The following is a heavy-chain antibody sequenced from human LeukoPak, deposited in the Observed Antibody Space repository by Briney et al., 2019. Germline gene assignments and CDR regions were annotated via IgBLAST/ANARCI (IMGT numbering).Heavy chain of an antibody. J-gene: IGHJ5*02. CDR1: GYTFTSYG. D-gene: IGHD6-13*01. CDR3: ARAKSSSSWYSIENLFDP. V-gene: IGHV1-2*02. Sequence: PAASVKVSCKASGYTFTSYGISWVRQAPGQGLEWMGWINPNSGGTNYAQKFQGRVTMTRDTSISTAYMELSRLRSDDTAVYYCARAKSSSSWYSIENLFDPWGQGTLVTVSS. CDR2: INPNSGGT.